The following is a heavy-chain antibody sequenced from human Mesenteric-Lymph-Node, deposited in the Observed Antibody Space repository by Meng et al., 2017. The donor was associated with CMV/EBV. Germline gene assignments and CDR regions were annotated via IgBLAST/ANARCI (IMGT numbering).Heavy chain of an antibody. Sequence: GESLKISCAASGFTFSSYGMHWVRQAPGKGLEWVSIIYRSDTTYYADSVKGRFTISRDNSKNTLYLQMNNLRVDDTAIYYCASRLRSAWGLDNWGQGTLVTVSS. CDR3: ASRLRSAWGLDN. CDR2: IYRSDTT. D-gene: IGHD4-17*01. V-gene: IGHV3-NL1*01. CDR1: GFTFSSYG. J-gene: IGHJ4*02.